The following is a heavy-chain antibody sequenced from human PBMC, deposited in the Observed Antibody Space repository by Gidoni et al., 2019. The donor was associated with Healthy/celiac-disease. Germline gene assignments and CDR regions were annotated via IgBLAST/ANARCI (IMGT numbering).Heavy chain of an antibody. V-gene: IGHV3-48*01. CDR3: AREGGSGWSY. Sequence: EVQLVESGGGLVQPGGSLSLSCAASGFTFSSYSMNWVRQAPGKGLEWVSYISSSSSTIYYADSVKGRFTISRDNAKNSLYLQMNSLRAEDTAVYYCAREGGSGWSYWGQGTLVTVSS. CDR1: GFTFSSYS. J-gene: IGHJ4*02. CDR2: ISSSSSTI. D-gene: IGHD6-19*01.